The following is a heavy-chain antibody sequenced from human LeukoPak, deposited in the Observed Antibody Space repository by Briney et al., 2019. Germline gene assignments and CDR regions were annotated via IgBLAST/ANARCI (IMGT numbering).Heavy chain of an antibody. V-gene: IGHV3-21*01. Sequence: GGSLRLSCAASGFTFSSYSMNWVRQAPGKGLEWVSSISSSSSYIYYADSVKGRFTISRDNAKNSLYLQMNSLRAEDTAVYYCARDRGALRWELLPDAFDIWGQGTMVTVSS. CDR3: ARDRGALRWELLPDAFDI. J-gene: IGHJ3*02. D-gene: IGHD1-26*01. CDR2: ISSSSSYI. CDR1: GFTFSSYS.